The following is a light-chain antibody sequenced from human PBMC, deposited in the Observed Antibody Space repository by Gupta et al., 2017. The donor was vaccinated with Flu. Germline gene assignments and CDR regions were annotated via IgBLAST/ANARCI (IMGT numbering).Light chain of an antibody. CDR1: SSNSGANYD. CDR2: GNT. V-gene: IGLV1-40*01. Sequence: VTISCTGGSSNSGANYDVHWYRQLPGTAPKLLIYGNTNRSSGVPDRFSGSKSVTSASLAITGLQAEDEADYYCQSYDRSLSAYVFGSGTKVIVL. CDR3: QSYDRSLSAYV. J-gene: IGLJ1*01.